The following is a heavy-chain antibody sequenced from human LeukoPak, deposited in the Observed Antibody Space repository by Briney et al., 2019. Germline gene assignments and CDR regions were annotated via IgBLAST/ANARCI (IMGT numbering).Heavy chain of an antibody. D-gene: IGHD3-22*01. CDR1: GFTVSPYW. CDR3: ARDYSYSSDL. V-gene: IGHV3-74*01. CDR2: INGDGSST. Sequence: SGGSLRLSCAASGFTVSPYWMHWVRQVPGKGLMWVSRINGDGSSTNYADSVKGRFIISRDNAKSTLYLQMNSLRADDTAIYYCARDYSYSSDLWGQGTTVTVSS. J-gene: IGHJ6*02.